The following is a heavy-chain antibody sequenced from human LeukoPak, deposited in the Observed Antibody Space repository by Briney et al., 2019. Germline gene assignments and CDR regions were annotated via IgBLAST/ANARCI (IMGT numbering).Heavy chain of an antibody. V-gene: IGHV1-3*01. Sequence: ASVKVSCKASGGTFSSYAISWVRQAPAQRLEWMGWINAGNGNTKYSQKFQGRVTITRDTSASTAYMELSSLRSEDTAVYYCARWGRIAAAGTYYYYGMDVWGQGTTVTVSS. J-gene: IGHJ6*02. CDR3: ARWGRIAAAGTYYYYGMDV. CDR2: INAGNGNT. D-gene: IGHD6-13*01. CDR1: GGTFSSYA.